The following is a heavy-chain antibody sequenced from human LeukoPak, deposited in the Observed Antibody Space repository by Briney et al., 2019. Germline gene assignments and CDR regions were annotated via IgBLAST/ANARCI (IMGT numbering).Heavy chain of an antibody. D-gene: IGHD4-11*01. CDR1: GFTFSSCA. V-gene: IGHV3-23*01. CDR3: AKEKTTPQGFYYSGMDV. J-gene: IGHJ6*02. CDR2: ISGSGGST. Sequence: PGGSLRLSCAASGFTFSSCAMSWVRQAPGKGLEWVSGISGSGGSTYYADSVKGRFTISRDNSKNTLYLQMNSLRAEDTAVYYCAKEKTTPQGFYYSGMDVWGQGTTVTVSS.